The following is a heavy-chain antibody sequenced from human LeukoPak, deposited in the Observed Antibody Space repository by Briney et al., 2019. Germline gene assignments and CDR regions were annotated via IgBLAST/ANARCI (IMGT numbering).Heavy chain of an antibody. CDR2: IKEDGSKT. D-gene: IGHD3-10*01. CDR3: VRDGSGSVEFDY. Sequence: GGSLRLSCAASGSTFSGYWMNWVRQAPGKGLEWVANIKEDGSKTYYADSLKGRFTISRDNAENSLYLQMYSLRVEDTAVYYCVRDGSGSVEFDYWGQGTLVTVSS. CDR1: GSTFSGYW. V-gene: IGHV3-7*01. J-gene: IGHJ4*02.